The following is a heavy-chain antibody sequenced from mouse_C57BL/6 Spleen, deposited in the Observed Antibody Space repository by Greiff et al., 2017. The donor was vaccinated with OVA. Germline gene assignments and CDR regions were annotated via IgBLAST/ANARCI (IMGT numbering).Heavy chain of an antibody. Sequence: EVKLQESGGDLVKPGGSLKLSCAASGFTFSSYGMSWVRQTPDKRLEWVATISSGGSYTYYPDSVKGRFTISRDNAKNTLYLQMSSLKSEDTAMYYCARRYYGSSSYAMDYWGQGTSVTVSS. J-gene: IGHJ4*01. CDR3: ARRYYGSSSYAMDY. CDR2: ISSGGSYT. D-gene: IGHD1-1*01. V-gene: IGHV5-6*02. CDR1: GFTFSSYG.